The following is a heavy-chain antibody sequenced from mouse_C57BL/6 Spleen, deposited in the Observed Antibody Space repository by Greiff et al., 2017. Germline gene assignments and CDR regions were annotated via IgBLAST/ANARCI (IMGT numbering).Heavy chain of an antibody. CDR1: GFNIKDYY. D-gene: IGHD1-1*01. CDR2: IDPEDGDT. V-gene: IGHV14-1*01. J-gene: IGHJ4*01. CDR3: TSLPYYGSSYAMDY. Sequence: EVKLMESGAELVRPGASVKLSCTASGFNIKDYYMHWVKQRPEQGLEWIGRIDPEDGDTEYAPKFQGKATMTADTSSNTAYLQLSSLTSEDTAVYYCTSLPYYGSSYAMDYWGQGTSVTVSS.